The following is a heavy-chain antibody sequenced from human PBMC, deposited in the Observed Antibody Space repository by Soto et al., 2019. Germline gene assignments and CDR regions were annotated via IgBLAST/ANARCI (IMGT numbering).Heavy chain of an antibody. CDR1: GGSISSYY. J-gene: IGHJ6*02. CDR2: IYYSGST. D-gene: IGHD3-3*01. V-gene: IGHV4-59*01. Sequence: SETLSLTCTVSGGSISSYYWSWIRQPPGKGLEWIGYIYYSGSTNYNPSLKSRVTISADTSKNQFSLKLSSVTAADTAVYYCAREAGGYDFWSGYYRTYYYYGMDVWGQGTTVTVSS. CDR3: AREAGGYDFWSGYYRTYYYYGMDV.